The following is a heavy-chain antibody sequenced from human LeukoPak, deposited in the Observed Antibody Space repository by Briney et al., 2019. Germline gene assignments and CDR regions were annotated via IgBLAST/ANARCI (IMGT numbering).Heavy chain of an antibody. CDR3: ARLRPLSQLDY. CDR1: GFIFSTIW. V-gene: IGHV3-7*01. J-gene: IGHJ4*02. CDR2: IKEDGSEK. Sequence: GGSLRLSCAASGFIFSTIWMSWVRQALGKGLEWVASIKEDGSEKYYVDSVKGRFTISRDNAKNSLYLQMNSLRAEDTAVYYCARLRPLSQLDYWGQGTLVAVSS. D-gene: IGHD5-12*01.